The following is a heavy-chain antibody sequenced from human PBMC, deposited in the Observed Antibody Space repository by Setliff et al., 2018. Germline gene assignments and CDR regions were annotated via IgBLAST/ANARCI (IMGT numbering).Heavy chain of an antibody. V-gene: IGHV1-46*01. CDR2: INTGGGSA. CDR3: ARGGMAAAGRKGVFEH. Sequence: ASVKVSCKASGYTFTSYYMYWLRQAPGQGLEWMGIINTGGGSASYAQKFQGRVTMTSDTSISTVYMEVNSVTSDDTAMYFCARGGMAAAGRKGVFEHWGQGTLVTVSS. J-gene: IGHJ4*02. CDR1: GYTFTSYY. D-gene: IGHD6-13*01.